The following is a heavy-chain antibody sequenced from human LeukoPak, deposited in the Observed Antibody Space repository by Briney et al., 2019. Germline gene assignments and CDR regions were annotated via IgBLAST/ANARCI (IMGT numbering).Heavy chain of an antibody. J-gene: IGHJ4*02. CDR1: GFTFTRSA. CDR3: AALVDYYDSSGYYVDY. Sequence: SVEVSCKASGFTFTRSAMQWVRQARGQRLEWIGWIVVGRGNTNYAQKFQERVTISRDMSTSTAYMELSSLRSEDTAVYYCAALVDYYDSSGYYVDYWGQGTLVTVSS. CDR2: IVVGRGNT. V-gene: IGHV1-58*02. D-gene: IGHD3-22*01.